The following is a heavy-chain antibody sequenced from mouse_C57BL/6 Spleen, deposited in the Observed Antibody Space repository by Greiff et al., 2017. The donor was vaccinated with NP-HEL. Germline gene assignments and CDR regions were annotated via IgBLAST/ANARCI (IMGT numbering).Heavy chain of an antibody. J-gene: IGHJ1*03. CDR2: IYPGSGST. CDR1: GYTFTSYW. Sequence: QVQLQQPGAELVKPGASVKMSCKASGYTFTSYWITWVKQRPGQGLEWIGDIYPGSGSTNYNEKFQSKATLTVDTSSSTAYMQRSSLTSKDAAVYYCARGDSNYWYFDVWGTGTTVTVSS. CDR3: ARGDSNYWYFDV. V-gene: IGHV1-55*01. D-gene: IGHD2-5*01.